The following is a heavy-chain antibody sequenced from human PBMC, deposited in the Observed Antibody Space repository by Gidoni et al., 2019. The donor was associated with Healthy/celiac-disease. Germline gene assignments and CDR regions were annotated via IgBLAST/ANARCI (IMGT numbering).Heavy chain of an antibody. J-gene: IGHJ3*02. Sequence: QLPLQESGPGLVKPSETLSLTCTVSGGSISSSSYYWGWIRQPPGKGLEWIGSIYYSGSPYYDPSLKSRVTISVDTSKNQFSLKLSSVTAADTAVYYCASDVLLWFGELFQGSRGGAFDIWGQGTMVTVSS. D-gene: IGHD3-10*01. CDR3: ASDVLLWFGELFQGSRGGAFDI. CDR2: IYYSGSP. V-gene: IGHV4-39*07. CDR1: GGSISSSSYY.